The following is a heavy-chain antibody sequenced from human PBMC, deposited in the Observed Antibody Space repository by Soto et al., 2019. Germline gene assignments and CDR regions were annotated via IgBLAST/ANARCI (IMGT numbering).Heavy chain of an antibody. J-gene: IGHJ6*02. D-gene: IGHD3-9*01. CDR2: IIPIFGTA. CDR3: ARYFDWASPLYYYGMVV. V-gene: IGHV1-69*06. CDR1: GGTFSSYA. Sequence: GASVKVSCKASGGTFSSYAISWVRQAPGQGLEWMGGIIPIFGTANYAQKFQGRVTITADKSTSTAYMELSSLRSEDTAVYYCARYFDWASPLYYYGMVVWGQGTTVTVSS.